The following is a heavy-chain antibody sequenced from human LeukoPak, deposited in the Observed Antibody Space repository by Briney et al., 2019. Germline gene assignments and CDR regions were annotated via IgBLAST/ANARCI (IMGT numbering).Heavy chain of an antibody. V-gene: IGHV3-7*01. CDR3: ARDKPSRYDFWSGYYTFDY. CDR2: IKQDGSEK. Sequence: GGSLRLSCAASGFTFTSYWMTWVRQAPGKGLEWVANIKQDGSEKYYVDSVKGRFAISRDNAKNSLYLQMNSLRAEDTAVYYCARDKPSRYDFWSGYYTFDYWGQGTLVTVSS. J-gene: IGHJ4*02. CDR1: GFTFTSYW. D-gene: IGHD3-3*01.